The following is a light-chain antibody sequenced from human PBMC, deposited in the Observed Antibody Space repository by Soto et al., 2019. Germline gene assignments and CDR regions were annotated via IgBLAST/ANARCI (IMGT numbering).Light chain of an antibody. CDR2: RAS. V-gene: IGKV3-15*01. CDR1: QGVTTN. J-gene: IGKJ5*01. Sequence: EIVMTQSPDTLSVSPGERATLTCRAGQGVTTNFAWYQQKSGQAPRLFMFRASSRATGVPDTFSGSGSGTEFTLSISSLKSQDFAVYYCQKYNNWPQITFGQGTRLDIK. CDR3: QKYNNWPQIT.